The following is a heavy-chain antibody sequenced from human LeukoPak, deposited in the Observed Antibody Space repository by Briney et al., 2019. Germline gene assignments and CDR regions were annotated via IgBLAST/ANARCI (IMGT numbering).Heavy chain of an antibody. CDR1: GYTFTNHG. D-gene: IGHD2-2*02. Sequence: ASVKVSCKASGYTFTNHGFSWVRHAPGQGLEWMGWISTYNGDTNYAQNLQGRVTMTTDTSTSTAYMEMRSLRSDDTAVYYCARDCSRTSCYNVYWGQGTLVTVSS. CDR3: ARDCSRTSCYNVY. CDR2: ISTYNGDT. V-gene: IGHV1-18*01. J-gene: IGHJ4*02.